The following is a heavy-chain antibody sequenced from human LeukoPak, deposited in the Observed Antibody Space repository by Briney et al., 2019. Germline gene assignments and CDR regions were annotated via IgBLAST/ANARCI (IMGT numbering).Heavy chain of an antibody. D-gene: IGHD6-19*01. Sequence: GGSLRLSCAASGFTFRSYTMSWVRQAPGGGLEWVSAIDGLGYSTYYVDSVNGRFTISRDNSQNTLYLEMNSLTAEDAAVYYCAKELRSHTGWPFDYWGQGALVTASS. J-gene: IGHJ4*02. CDR2: IDGLGYST. CDR1: GFTFRSYT. V-gene: IGHV3-23*01. CDR3: AKELRSHTGWPFDY.